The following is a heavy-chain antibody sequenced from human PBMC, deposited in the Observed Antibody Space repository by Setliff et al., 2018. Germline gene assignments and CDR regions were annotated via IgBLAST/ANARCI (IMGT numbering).Heavy chain of an antibody. CDR3: VRQDILTSYYMFDY. J-gene: IGHJ4*02. D-gene: IGHD3-9*01. CDR1: GGTFSTYA. V-gene: IGHV1-2*02. CDR2: INPNSGDT. Sequence: ASVKVSCKASGGTFSTYAIDWVRQAPGQGLDWMGWINPNSGDTHSAQNFQGRVTMTMDASITTVYMELSRLTSDDTAVYYCVRQDILTSYYMFDYWGQGTLVTVSS.